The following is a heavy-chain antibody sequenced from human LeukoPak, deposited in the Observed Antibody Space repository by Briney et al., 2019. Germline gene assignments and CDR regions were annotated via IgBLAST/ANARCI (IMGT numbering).Heavy chain of an antibody. J-gene: IGHJ4*02. Sequence: GGSLRLSCAASGFTFTIAWMNWVRQAPGKGLEWIARVKSKTDCGTTDYAEPVKGRFTISRDDSENTVDLQMNSLKTEDTALYYCTTGYGSTWYGWGQGTLVTVSS. D-gene: IGHD6-13*01. CDR1: GFTFTIAW. CDR3: TTGYGSTWYG. CDR2: VKSKTDCGTT. V-gene: IGHV3-15*01.